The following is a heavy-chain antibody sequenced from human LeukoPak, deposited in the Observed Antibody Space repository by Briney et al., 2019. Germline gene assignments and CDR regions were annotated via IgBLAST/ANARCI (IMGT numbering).Heavy chain of an antibody. V-gene: IGHV3-7*01. D-gene: IGHD5-12*01. J-gene: IGHJ3*02. CDR3: AREVSGLRTDAFDI. CDR2: MNQDGSEK. Sequence: GSLRLSCAASGFTFSDSWMSWVRQAPGKGLEWVANMNQDGSEKDYVDSVKGRFTISRDNARNSLYLQMGSLRAEDTAVYYCAREVSGLRTDAFDIWGQGTMVTVSS. CDR1: GFTFSDSW.